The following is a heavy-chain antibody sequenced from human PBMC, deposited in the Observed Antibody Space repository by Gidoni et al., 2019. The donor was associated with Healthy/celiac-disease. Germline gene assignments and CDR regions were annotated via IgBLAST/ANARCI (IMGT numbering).Heavy chain of an antibody. Sequence: EVQLLESGGGLVQPGGSLRLSCAASGFTFSSYAMSWVRQAPGKGLEWVSAISGSGGSTYYADSVQGRFTISRDNSKNTLYLQMNSLRAEDTAVYYCAKDRKSGYYDSSGRGYFDYWGQGTLVTVSS. J-gene: IGHJ4*02. CDR1: GFTFSSYA. CDR2: ISGSGGST. D-gene: IGHD3-22*01. V-gene: IGHV3-23*01. CDR3: AKDRKSGYYDSSGRGYFDY.